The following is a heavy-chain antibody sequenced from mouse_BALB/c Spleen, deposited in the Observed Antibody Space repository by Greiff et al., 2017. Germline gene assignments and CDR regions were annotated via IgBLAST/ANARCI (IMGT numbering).Heavy chain of an antibody. CDR1: GFSLTGYG. D-gene: IGHD1-1*01. J-gene: IGHJ2*01. CDR2: IWGDGST. Sequence: VKLMESGPGLVAPSQSLSITCTVSGFSLTGYGVNWVRQPPGKGLEWLGMIWGDGSTDYNSALKSRLSISKDNSKSQVFLKRNSLQTDDTAMYYCDRIITTVVATNYWGQGTTLTVSS. CDR3: DRIITTVVATNY. V-gene: IGHV2-6-7*01.